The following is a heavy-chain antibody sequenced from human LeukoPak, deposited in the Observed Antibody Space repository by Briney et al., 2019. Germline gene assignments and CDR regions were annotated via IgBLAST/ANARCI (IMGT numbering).Heavy chain of an antibody. J-gene: IGHJ4*02. CDR2: IIPIFGTA. Sequence: ASVKVSCKASGGTFSSYAISWVRQAPGQGLGWMGGIIPIFGTANYAQKFQGRVTITTDESTSTAYMELSSLRSEDTAVYYCARDRGELWGFGYWGQGTLVTVSS. D-gene: IGHD7-27*01. V-gene: IGHV1-69*05. CDR3: ARDRGELWGFGY. CDR1: GGTFSSYA.